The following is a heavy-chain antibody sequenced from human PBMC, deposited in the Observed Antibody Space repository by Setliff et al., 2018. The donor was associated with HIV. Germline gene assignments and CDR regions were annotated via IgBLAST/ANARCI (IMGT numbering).Heavy chain of an antibody. Sequence: SETLSLTCVVYGGSFGGYYWSWIRQPPGKGLEWIGEINHHKHTNYNPSLKSRVTMSVDTSKNQFSLKLSSVTAADTAIYFCARARGPPLPVFDFWGQGTLVTVSS. CDR3: ARARGPPLPVFDF. CDR1: GGSFGGYY. V-gene: IGHV4-34*01. D-gene: IGHD3-10*01. CDR2: INHHKHT. J-gene: IGHJ4*02.